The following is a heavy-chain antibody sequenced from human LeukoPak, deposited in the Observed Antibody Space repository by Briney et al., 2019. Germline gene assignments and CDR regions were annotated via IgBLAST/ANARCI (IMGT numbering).Heavy chain of an antibody. V-gene: IGHV3-7*01. D-gene: IGHD1-7*01. J-gene: IGHJ4*02. CDR2: IKGSDK. CDR3: ARDVDWNYDL. CDR1: GFTFSKYW. Sequence: PGGSLRLSCVGSGFTFSKYWMNWVRQAPGKGVEWVANIKGSDKGHVNSVKGRLSVSRDDARNSLYLQMDSLRAEDTAVYYCARDVDWNYDLWGQGAVVRVSS.